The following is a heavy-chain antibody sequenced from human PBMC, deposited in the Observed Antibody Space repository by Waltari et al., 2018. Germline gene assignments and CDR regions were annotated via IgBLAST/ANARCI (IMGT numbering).Heavy chain of an antibody. V-gene: IGHV1-24*01. J-gene: IGHJ2*01. CDR1: GYTLTELS. CDR3: ATDQDYYGSGSYPRYFDL. D-gene: IGHD3-10*01. CDR2: FDPEDGET. Sequence: QLVQSGAEVKKPGASVKVSCKVSGYTLTELSMHWVRQAPGKGLEWMGGFDPEDGETIYAQKFQGRVTMTEDTSTDTAYMELSSLRSEDTAVYYCATDQDYYGSGSYPRYFDLWGRGTLVTVSS.